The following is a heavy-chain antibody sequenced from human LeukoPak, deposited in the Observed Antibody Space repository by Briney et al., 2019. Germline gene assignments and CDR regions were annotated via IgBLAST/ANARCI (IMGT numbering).Heavy chain of an antibody. Sequence: GGSLRLSCAPPGFTFRNYAMSGVPGAPGRGRGWVATISGSGSSTFYADSVKGRFTISRDNSQNTVYLHINSPSAEDTAMYYCAKDYSGSYYYVDYWGQGTLVTVSS. V-gene: IGHV3-23*01. D-gene: IGHD1-26*01. CDR1: GFTFRNYA. J-gene: IGHJ4*02. CDR2: ISGSGSST. CDR3: AKDYSGSYYYVDY.